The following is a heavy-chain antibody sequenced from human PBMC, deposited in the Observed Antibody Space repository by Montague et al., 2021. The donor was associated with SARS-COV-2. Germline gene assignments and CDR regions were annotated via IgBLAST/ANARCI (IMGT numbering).Heavy chain of an antibody. V-gene: IGHV4-39*01. CDR3: ARGEEEMATIVDEYFDY. D-gene: IGHD5-24*01. Sequence: SETLSLTCTVSGGSISSNLFYWGWIRQTPGKGLEWIGDISYTGSTYYNPSLKGRVTISVDTSKNQFSLKLSSVTAADTAVYYCARGEEEMATIVDEYFDYWGQGTLVTVSS. J-gene: IGHJ4*02. CDR2: ISYTGST. CDR1: GGSISSNLFY.